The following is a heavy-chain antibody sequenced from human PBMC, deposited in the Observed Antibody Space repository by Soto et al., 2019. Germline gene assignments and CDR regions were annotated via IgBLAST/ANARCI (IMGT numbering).Heavy chain of an antibody. CDR1: GYTFTSYG. CDR2: ISAYNGNT. J-gene: IGHJ4*02. CDR3: ARSENFYSIDY. V-gene: IGHV1-18*01. Sequence: ASVKVCCKASGYTFTSYGISWVRQAPGQGLEWMGWISAYNGNTNYAQKLQGRATMTTDTSTSTAYMELRSLRSDDTAVYYCARSENFYSIDYWGQGTLVTVSS. D-gene: IGHD4-4*01.